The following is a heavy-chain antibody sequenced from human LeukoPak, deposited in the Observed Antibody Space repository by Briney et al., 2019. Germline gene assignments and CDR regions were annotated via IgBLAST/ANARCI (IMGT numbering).Heavy chain of an antibody. J-gene: IGHJ6*03. D-gene: IGHD4-17*01. CDR2: IYYSGST. CDR3: ARIYGDYVYYYYMDV. V-gene: IGHV4-39*01. Sequence: SETLSLTCTVSGGSISSSSYYWGWIRQPPGKGLEWIGSIYYSGSTYYNPSLKSRVTISVDTSKNQFPLKLSSVTAADTAVYYCARIYGDYVYYYYMDVWGKGTTVTVSS. CDR1: GGSISSSSYY.